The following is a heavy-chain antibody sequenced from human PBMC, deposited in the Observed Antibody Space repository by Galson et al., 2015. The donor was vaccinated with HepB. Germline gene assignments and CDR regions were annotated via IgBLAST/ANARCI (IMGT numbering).Heavy chain of an antibody. J-gene: IGHJ4*02. Sequence: SLRLSCAASGFTFSSYAMSWVRQAPGKGLEWVSAISGSGGSTYYADSVKGRFTISRDNSKNTLYLQMNSLRAEDTAVYYCARFSLYYYDSSGYYHEAYYFDYWGQGTLVTVSS. CDR2: ISGSGGST. CDR1: GFTFSSYA. CDR3: ARFSLYYYDSSGYYHEAYYFDY. V-gene: IGHV3-23*01. D-gene: IGHD3-22*01.